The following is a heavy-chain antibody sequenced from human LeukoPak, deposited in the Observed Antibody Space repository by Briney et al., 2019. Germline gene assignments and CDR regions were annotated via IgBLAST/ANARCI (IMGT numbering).Heavy chain of an antibody. D-gene: IGHD3-9*01. Sequence: TGGSLRLSCAASGFTFSSYAMSWVRQAPGKGLEWVSAISGSGGSTYYADSVKGRFTTSRDNSKNTLYPQMNSLRAEDTAVYYCAKARYYDILTGYLYYFDYWGQGTLVTVSS. V-gene: IGHV3-23*01. CDR2: ISGSGGST. J-gene: IGHJ4*02. CDR3: AKARYYDILTGYLYYFDY. CDR1: GFTFSSYA.